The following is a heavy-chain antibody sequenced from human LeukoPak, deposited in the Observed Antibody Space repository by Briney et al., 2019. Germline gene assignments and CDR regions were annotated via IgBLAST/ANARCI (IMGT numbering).Heavy chain of an antibody. Sequence: PGGSLRLSCAASGFTFSSYAMSWVRQAPGKGLEWVSAISGSGGSTYYADSVKGRFTISGDNSKNTLYLQMNSLRAEDTAVYYCAKDAPGGWDDSSGYLGYHYGMDVWGQGTTVTVSS. CDR2: ISGSGGST. V-gene: IGHV3-23*01. CDR1: GFTFSSYA. D-gene: IGHD3-22*01. CDR3: AKDAPGGWDDSSGYLGYHYGMDV. J-gene: IGHJ6*02.